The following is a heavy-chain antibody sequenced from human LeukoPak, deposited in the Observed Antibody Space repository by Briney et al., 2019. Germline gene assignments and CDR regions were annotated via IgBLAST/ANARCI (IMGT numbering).Heavy chain of an antibody. D-gene: IGHD3-3*01. J-gene: IGHJ3*02. V-gene: IGHV4-59*01. CDR3: ARDRGSSGYDFWSGYYPPAFDI. Sequence: SETLSLTCTVSGGSISSYYWSWIRQPPGKGLEWIGYIYYSGSTNYNPSLKSRVTISVDTSKNQFSLKLSSVTAADTAVYYCARDRGSSGYDFWSGYYPPAFDIWGQGTMVTVSS. CDR1: GGSISSYY. CDR2: IYYSGST.